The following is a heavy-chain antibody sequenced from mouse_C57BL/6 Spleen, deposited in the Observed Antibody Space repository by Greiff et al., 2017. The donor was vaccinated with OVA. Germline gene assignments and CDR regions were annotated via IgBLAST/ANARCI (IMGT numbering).Heavy chain of an antibody. CDR1: GYTFTDYE. Sequence: VKLQQSGAELVRPGASVTLSCKASGYTFTDYEMHWVKQTPVHGLEWIGAIDPETGGTAYNQKFKGKAILTADKSSSTAYMELRSLTSEDSAVYYCTNWDYWYFDVWGTGTTVTVSS. CDR3: TNWDYWYFDV. CDR2: IDPETGGT. J-gene: IGHJ1*03. V-gene: IGHV1-15*01. D-gene: IGHD4-1*01.